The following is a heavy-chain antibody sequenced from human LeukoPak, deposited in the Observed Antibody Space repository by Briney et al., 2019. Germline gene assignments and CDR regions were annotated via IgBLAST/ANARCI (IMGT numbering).Heavy chain of an antibody. D-gene: IGHD4-17*01. CDR2: IKSKTDGGTT. Sequence: KSGGSLRLSCAASGFTFSNAWMGWVRQAPGKGLEWVGRIKSKTDGGTTDYAEPVKGRFTISRDDSKKTLYLQMNSLKTEDTALYYCAAVSVDYGDSSLDFWGQGTLVTVSS. V-gene: IGHV3-15*01. CDR1: GFTFSNAW. CDR3: AAVSVDYGDSSLDF. J-gene: IGHJ4*02.